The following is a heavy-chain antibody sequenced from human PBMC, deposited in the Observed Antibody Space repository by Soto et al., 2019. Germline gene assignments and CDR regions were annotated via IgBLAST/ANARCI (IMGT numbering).Heavy chain of an antibody. CDR2: IIPILGIA. J-gene: IGHJ3*02. CDR3: AREPKDNWNDGGAGAFDI. Sequence: GASVKVSCKASGGTFSSYTISWVRQAPGQGLEWMGRIIPILGIANYAQKFQGRVTITADKSTSTAYMELSSLRSEDTAVYYCAREPKDNWNDGGAGAFDIWGKGTMVTV. V-gene: IGHV1-69*04. CDR1: GGTFSSYT. D-gene: IGHD1-20*01.